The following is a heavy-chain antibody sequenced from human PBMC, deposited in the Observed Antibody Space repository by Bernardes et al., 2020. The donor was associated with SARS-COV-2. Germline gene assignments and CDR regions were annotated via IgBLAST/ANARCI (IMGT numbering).Heavy chain of an antibody. V-gene: IGHV4-59*11. CDR2: IYYSGSV. CDR1: GGSMSDHY. Sequence: SETLSLTCTVSGGSMSDHYWTWIRQSPGQGLEWIGYIYYSGSVKYNPTLTSRVTMAVDTSKNIFSLNLSTVTAADTAVHYCARIHPYTRGYRVDVFDIWSQGTMGTGSS. D-gene: IGHD3-22*01. J-gene: IGHJ3*02. CDR3: ARIHPYTRGYRVDVFDI.